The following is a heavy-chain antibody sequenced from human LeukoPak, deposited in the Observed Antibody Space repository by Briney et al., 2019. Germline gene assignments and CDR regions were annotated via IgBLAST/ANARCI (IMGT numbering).Heavy chain of an antibody. Sequence: HPGGSLRLSCAASGFTFSSYAMSWVRQAPGKGLEWVSAISGSGGSTYYADSVKGRFTISRDNSKNTLYLQMNSLRAEDTAVYYCEGYYYDSRGLGGYFDYWGQGTLVTVSS. V-gene: IGHV3-23*01. D-gene: IGHD3-22*01. CDR1: GFTFSSYA. J-gene: IGHJ4*02. CDR3: EGYYYDSRGLGGYFDY. CDR2: ISGSGGST.